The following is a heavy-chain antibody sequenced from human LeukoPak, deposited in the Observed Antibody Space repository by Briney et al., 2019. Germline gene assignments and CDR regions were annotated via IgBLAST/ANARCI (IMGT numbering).Heavy chain of an antibody. Sequence: SETLSLTCAVSGDSISSGGYSWSWIRQTPGKGLEWIAYIHDSGSTYNNPSLKTRLSISIDTSKNQFSLKLNSVSAADTAVYYCARVVAAAGNNWFDPWGQGTLVAVSS. CDR3: ARVVAAAGNNWFDP. D-gene: IGHD6-13*01. CDR2: IHDSGST. CDR1: GDSISSGGYS. J-gene: IGHJ5*02. V-gene: IGHV4-30-4*07.